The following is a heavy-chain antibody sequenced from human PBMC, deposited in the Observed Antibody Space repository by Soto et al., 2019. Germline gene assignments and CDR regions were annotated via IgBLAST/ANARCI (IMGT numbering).Heavy chain of an antibody. Sequence: PGGSLRLSCAASGFSFSSYTMNWVRQAPGKGLEWVSSINNNSGRKYYADSVKGRFTISRDNSKNTLFLQMNSLKAEDTAVYFCEKDGDYEYFDYWGEGTPVPVSS. CDR3: EKDGDYEYFDY. V-gene: IGHV3-23*01. CDR2: INNNSGRK. CDR1: GFSFSSYT. D-gene: IGHD3-22*01. J-gene: IGHJ4*02.